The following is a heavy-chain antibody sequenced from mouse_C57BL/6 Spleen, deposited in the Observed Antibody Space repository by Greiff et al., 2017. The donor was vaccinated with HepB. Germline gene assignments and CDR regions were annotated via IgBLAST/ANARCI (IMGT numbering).Heavy chain of an antibody. D-gene: IGHD1-1*01. CDR3: ARDSLYYYGSMDY. CDR1: GFTFSSYA. J-gene: IGHJ4*01. Sequence: VMLVESGGGLVKPGGSLKLSCAASGFTFSSYAMSWVRQTPEKRLEWVATISDGGSYTYYPDNVKGRFTISRDNAKNNLYLQMSHLKSEDTAMYYCARDSLYYYGSMDYWGQGTSVTVSS. V-gene: IGHV5-4*01. CDR2: ISDGGSYT.